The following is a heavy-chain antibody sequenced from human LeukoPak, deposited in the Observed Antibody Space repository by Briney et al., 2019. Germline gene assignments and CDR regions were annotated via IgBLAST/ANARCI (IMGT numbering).Heavy chain of an antibody. D-gene: IGHD6-6*01. V-gene: IGHV4-39*01. CDR2: IYYSGST. CDR1: GGSISGSNYY. Sequence: SETLSLTCTVSGGSISGSNYYWVWIRQPPGKGLEWIGNIYYSGSTYYNPSLKSRVTISLDTSKNQFSLKLTSMTAADTAVYYCAKRRGASSGLDPWGQGTLVTVSS. CDR3: AKRRGASSGLDP. J-gene: IGHJ5*02.